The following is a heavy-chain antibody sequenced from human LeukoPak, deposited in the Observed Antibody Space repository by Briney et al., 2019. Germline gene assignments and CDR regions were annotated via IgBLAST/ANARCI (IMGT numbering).Heavy chain of an antibody. CDR2: ISSSSSTI. Sequence: PGGSLRLSCAASGFTFSSYSMNWVRQAPGKGLEWVSYISSSSSTIYYADSVKGRFTISRDNAKNSLYLQMNSLRAEDTAVYYCARDADVLRFLEWLSYFDYWGQGTLVTVSS. D-gene: IGHD3-3*01. J-gene: IGHJ4*02. CDR1: GFTFSSYS. V-gene: IGHV3-48*01. CDR3: ARDADVLRFLEWLSYFDY.